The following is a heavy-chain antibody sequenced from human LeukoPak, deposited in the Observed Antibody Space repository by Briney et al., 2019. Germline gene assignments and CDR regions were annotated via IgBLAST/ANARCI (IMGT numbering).Heavy chain of an antibody. Sequence: GASVKVSCKASGYILSSYDISWVRQAPGQGLEWMGWISGYTANTNYAQKLQGRLTMTTDTSMSTAYMELRSLRSDDTAVYYCARDHMYGYFDWLFPTSLRSPFDYWGQGTLVTVSS. CDR2: ISGYTANT. V-gene: IGHV1-18*01. D-gene: IGHD3-9*01. CDR3: ARDHMYGYFDWLFPTSLRSPFDY. J-gene: IGHJ4*02. CDR1: GYILSSYD.